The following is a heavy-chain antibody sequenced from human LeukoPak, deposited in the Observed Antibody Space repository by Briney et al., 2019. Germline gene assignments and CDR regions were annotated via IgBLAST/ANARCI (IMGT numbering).Heavy chain of an antibody. Sequence: SETLSLTCAVYGGFFSGYYWSWIRQPPGKGLEWIGEINHSGSTNYNPSLKSRVTISVDTSKNQISLKLSSVTAADTAVYYCARGQKFLEWSHSYYYGMDVWGQGTTVTVSS. CDR1: GGFFSGYY. V-gene: IGHV4-34*01. CDR3: ARGQKFLEWSHSYYYGMDV. J-gene: IGHJ6*02. CDR2: INHSGST. D-gene: IGHD3-3*01.